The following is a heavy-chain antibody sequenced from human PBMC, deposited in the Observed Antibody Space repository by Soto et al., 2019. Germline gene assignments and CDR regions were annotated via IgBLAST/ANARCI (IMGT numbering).Heavy chain of an antibody. CDR2: ISGSGGSK. V-gene: IGHV3-23*01. CDR1: GFTFSSYA. Sequence: EVQLLESGGGLVQPGGSLRLSCAASGFTFSSYAMSWVRQAPGKGLEWVSAISGSGGSKYYADSVKGGFTISRDNSKNTLYLQMNSLSAGGTAVYYCAKDRVAYFRRYFDYWGQGTLVTVSS. D-gene: IGHD3-16*01. J-gene: IGHJ4*02. CDR3: AKDRVAYFRRYFDY.